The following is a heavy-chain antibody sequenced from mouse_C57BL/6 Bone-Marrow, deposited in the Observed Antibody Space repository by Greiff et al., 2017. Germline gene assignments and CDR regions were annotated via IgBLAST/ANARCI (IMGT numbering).Heavy chain of an antibody. Sequence: EVQVVESGGGLVKPGGSLKLSCAASGFTFSDYGMHWVRQAPEKGLEWVAYISSGSSTIYYADTVKGRFTSSRDNAKNTLFLQMTSLRSEDTAMYYCARPGITTVDYWGQGTTLTVSS. CDR2: ISSGSSTI. V-gene: IGHV5-17*01. CDR1: GFTFSDYG. D-gene: IGHD1-1*01. J-gene: IGHJ2*01. CDR3: ARPGITTVDY.